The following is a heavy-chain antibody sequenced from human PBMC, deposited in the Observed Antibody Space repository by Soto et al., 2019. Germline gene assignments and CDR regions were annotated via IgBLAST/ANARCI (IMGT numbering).Heavy chain of an antibody. Sequence: QVQLVQSGAQVKKPGASVKVSCKASGYTFDNYALHWVRQAPGRRLEWMGWIHAGNGYTKYSQRFQGRVTITRDTSASTVHMDLSSLRSEDTAVYYCARVQYSGYDFKLAFDIWGQGTMVTDSS. J-gene: IGHJ3*02. V-gene: IGHV1-3*01. CDR2: IHAGNGYT. D-gene: IGHD5-12*01. CDR3: ARVQYSGYDFKLAFDI. CDR1: GYTFDNYA.